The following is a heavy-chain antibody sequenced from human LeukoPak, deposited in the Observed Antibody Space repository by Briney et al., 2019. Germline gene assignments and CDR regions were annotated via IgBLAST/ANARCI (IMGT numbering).Heavy chain of an antibody. CDR3: ARVPGYCSSTSCSYYYYYYMDV. CDR2: IYSGGST. J-gene: IGHJ6*03. CDR1: GSTISSNY. D-gene: IGHD2-2*01. Sequence: PGGSLRLSCAASGSTISSNYMSWVRQAPGKGLEWVSVIYSGGSTYYADSVKGRFTISRDNSKNTLYLQMNSLRAEDTAVYYCARVPGYCSSTSCSYYYYYYMDVWGKGTTVTVSS. V-gene: IGHV3-53*01.